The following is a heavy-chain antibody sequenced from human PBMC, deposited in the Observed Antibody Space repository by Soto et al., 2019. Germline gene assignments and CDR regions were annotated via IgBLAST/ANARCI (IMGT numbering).Heavy chain of an antibody. J-gene: IGHJ6*02. CDR1: GFTFSDHY. Sequence: EVPLVESGGGLVQPGGSLRLSCAASGFTFSDHYMDWVRQAPGKGLEWVGRSRDKTNSYTTEYAASVEGRFTISREDSKNSVSLQMNSLKTEDTAVYYCVRTRTADVDYSMDVWGQGTTVTVSS. D-gene: IGHD6-25*01. CDR3: VRTRTADVDYSMDV. V-gene: IGHV3-72*01. CDR2: SRDKTNSYTT.